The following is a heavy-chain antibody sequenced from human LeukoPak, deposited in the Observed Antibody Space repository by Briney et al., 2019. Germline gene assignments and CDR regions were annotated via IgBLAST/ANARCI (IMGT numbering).Heavy chain of an antibody. Sequence: SETLSLTCAVYGGSFSGYYWSWIRQPQGKGLEWIGEINHSGSTNYNPSLKSRVTISVDTSKNQFSLKLSSVTAADTAVYYCARYVRFYGGLDYWGQGTLVTVSS. J-gene: IGHJ4*02. CDR3: ARYVRFYGGLDY. D-gene: IGHD3-10*01. V-gene: IGHV4-34*01. CDR2: INHSGST. CDR1: GGSFSGYY.